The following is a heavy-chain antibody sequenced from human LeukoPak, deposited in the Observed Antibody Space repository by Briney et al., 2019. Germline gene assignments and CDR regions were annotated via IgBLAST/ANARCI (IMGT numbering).Heavy chain of an antibody. V-gene: IGHV3-30*03. CDR1: GFTFSTYG. J-gene: IGHJ3*02. CDR2: TSYDGSNK. CDR3: TFHYYDSSGPDAFDI. Sequence: GGSLSLSCAASGFTFSTYGMHWVRQAPGKGLEWVAATSYDGSNKYYADSVKGRFTISRDNSKNTLFLQMNSLRAEDTAVYYCTFHYYDSSGPDAFDIWGQGTMVTVSS. D-gene: IGHD3-22*01.